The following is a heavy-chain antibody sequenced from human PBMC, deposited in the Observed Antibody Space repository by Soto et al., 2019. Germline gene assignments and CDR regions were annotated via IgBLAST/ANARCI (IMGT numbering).Heavy chain of an antibody. D-gene: IGHD3-9*01. CDR2: IGTAGDT. J-gene: IGHJ6*02. V-gene: IGHV3-13*01. CDR3: ARDRRYYDILTGYYYYYGMDV. Sequence: GGSLILSCAAYGFTFSSYDMHWVRQATGKGLEWVSAIGTAGDTYYPGSVKGRFTISRENAKNSSYLQMNSLRAEDTAVYYCARDRRYYDILTGYYYYYGMDVWGQGTTVTVSS. CDR1: GFTFSSYD.